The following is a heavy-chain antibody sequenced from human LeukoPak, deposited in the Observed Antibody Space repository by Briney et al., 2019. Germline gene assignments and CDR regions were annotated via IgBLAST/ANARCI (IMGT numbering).Heavy chain of an antibody. V-gene: IGHV3-30*03. CDR1: GFTFSSYG. Sequence: GRSLRLSCAASGFTFSSYGMYWVRQAPGKGLEWVAVISYHGSNKYYADSVKGRFTISRDNSKNTLYLQMNSLRAEDTAVYYCARDKAVMTTVLSDAFDIWGQGTMVTVSS. J-gene: IGHJ3*02. D-gene: IGHD4-17*01. CDR3: ARDKAVMTTVLSDAFDI. CDR2: ISYHGSNK.